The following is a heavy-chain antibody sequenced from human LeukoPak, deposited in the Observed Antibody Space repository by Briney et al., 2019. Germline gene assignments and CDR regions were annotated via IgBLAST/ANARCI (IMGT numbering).Heavy chain of an antibody. Sequence: GGSLRLSCAASGFTFSSYSMNWVRQAPGKGLEWVSSISSSSSYIYYADSVKGRFTISRDNPKNSLYLQMNSLRAEDTAVYYCAREYTSYYYDSSGYYYTVLVPDLGYWGQGTLVTVSS. CDR1: GFTFSSYS. J-gene: IGHJ4*02. CDR2: ISSSSSYI. V-gene: IGHV3-21*01. CDR3: AREYTSYYYDSSGYYYTVLVPDLGY. D-gene: IGHD3-22*01.